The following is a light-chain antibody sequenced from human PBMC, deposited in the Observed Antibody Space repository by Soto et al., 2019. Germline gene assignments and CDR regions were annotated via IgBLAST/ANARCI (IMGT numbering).Light chain of an antibody. Sequence: QSALTQPRSVSASPGQSVTISCTGTSSDVGAYNYVSWYQQHPIKAPKLMIYDVNKRPSGVPDRFSGSKSGNTASLTISGLQAEDEADYYCCSYAGSSTWVFGGGTKVTVL. CDR3: CSYAGSSTWV. CDR1: SSDVGAYNY. V-gene: IGLV2-11*01. J-gene: IGLJ3*02. CDR2: DVN.